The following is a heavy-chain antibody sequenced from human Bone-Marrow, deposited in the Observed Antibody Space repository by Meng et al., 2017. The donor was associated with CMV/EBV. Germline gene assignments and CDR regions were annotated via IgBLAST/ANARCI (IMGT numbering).Heavy chain of an antibody. J-gene: IGHJ4*02. V-gene: IGHV3-7*03. CDR1: GFTFTYYC. D-gene: IGHD3-16*01. Sequence: GESLKISCAASGFTFTYYCMSWVRQAPGKGLEWVANMNQNRGEKYYLDSVKGRFTISRDNAKSSLYLQMNSLRAEDRTVYYCARVGEGVQTNNFLDYWGQGTLVTVSS. CDR2: MNQNRGEK. CDR3: ARVGEGVQTNNFLDY.